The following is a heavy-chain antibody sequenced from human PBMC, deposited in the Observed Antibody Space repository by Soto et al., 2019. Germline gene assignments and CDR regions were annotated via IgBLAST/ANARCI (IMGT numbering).Heavy chain of an antibody. V-gene: IGHV1-3*01. CDR1: GYIFTNHY. Sequence: ASVKVSCKASGYIFTNHYIHWVRQAPGQGLEWMGRINASDGNTKYSQKFQGRITINRDTSASTAYMELSSLRSEDTAVYYCARCLGGYYYYYMDVWGKGTTVTVSS. CDR3: ARCLGGYYYYYMDV. D-gene: IGHD3-22*01. J-gene: IGHJ6*03. CDR2: INASDGNT.